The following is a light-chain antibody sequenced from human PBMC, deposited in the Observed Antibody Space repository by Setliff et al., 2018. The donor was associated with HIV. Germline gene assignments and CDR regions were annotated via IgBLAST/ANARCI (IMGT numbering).Light chain of an antibody. Sequence: QSVLTQPPSVSGAPGQRVTISCTGSSSNIGAGFDVHWYQQFPGTAPKLLIYSFTNRRSGVPDRFSGSKSGTSASLAIAGLQAEDEADYYCQSYDSSLSGYVFGTGTKVT. J-gene: IGLJ1*01. V-gene: IGLV1-40*01. CDR1: SSNIGAGFD. CDR3: QSYDSSLSGYV. CDR2: SFT.